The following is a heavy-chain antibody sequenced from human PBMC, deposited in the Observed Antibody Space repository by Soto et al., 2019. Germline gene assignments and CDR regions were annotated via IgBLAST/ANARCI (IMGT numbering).Heavy chain of an antibody. CDR2: IYDSGST. CDR1: GGSIRSYY. CDR3: ARDGYSGYDYGDYYYYYGMDV. V-gene: IGHV4-59*01. D-gene: IGHD5-12*01. Sequence: SETLSLTGTVSGGSIRSYYWSWIRQPPGKGLEWIGYIYDSGSTNYNPSLKSRVTISVDTSKNQFSLKLSSVTAADTAVYYCARDGYSGYDYGDYYYYYGMDVWGQGTTVTVSS. J-gene: IGHJ6*02.